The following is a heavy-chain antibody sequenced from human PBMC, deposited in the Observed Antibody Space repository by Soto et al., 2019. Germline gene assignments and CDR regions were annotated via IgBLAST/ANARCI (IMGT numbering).Heavy chain of an antibody. CDR2: IHPNGGST. CDR1: GYSFTSQY. J-gene: IGHJ3*02. D-gene: IGHD6-19*01. V-gene: IGHV1-46*03. CDR3: LSEQWLRAGGGGTEPLDI. Sequence: QVQLVQSGAEVKKPGASVKISCEASGYSFTSQYVHWVRQAPGQGLGWMGIIHPNGGSTTYAKKSQGRVAGARDTSTGAVCRARSSMTSRDPAVFSWLSEQWLRAGGGGTEPLDIWGQGTMVTVAS.